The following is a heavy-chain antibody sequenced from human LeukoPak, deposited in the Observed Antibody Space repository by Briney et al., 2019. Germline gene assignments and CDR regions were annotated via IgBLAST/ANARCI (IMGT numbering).Heavy chain of an antibody. V-gene: IGHV3-21*01. CDR2: ISSSSSYI. CDR1: GFTVSSNY. D-gene: IGHD1-26*01. CDR3: ARGVGATPV. Sequence: GGSLRLSCTASGFTVSSNYMSWVRQAPGKGLEWVSSISSSSSYIYYADSVKGRFTISRDNAKNSLYLQMNSLRAEDTAVYYCARGVGATPVWGQGTLVTVSS. J-gene: IGHJ4*02.